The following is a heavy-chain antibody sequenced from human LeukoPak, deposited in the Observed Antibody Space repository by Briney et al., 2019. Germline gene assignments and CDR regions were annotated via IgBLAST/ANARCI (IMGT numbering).Heavy chain of an antibody. D-gene: IGHD1-26*01. Sequence: ASVKVSCKASGGTFSSYAISWVRQAPGQGLEWMGRIIPILGIANYAQRFQGRVTITADKSTSTAYMELSSLRSEDTAVYYCARAGRGIVGAGVDFWGEGTLVTVSS. CDR3: ARAGRGIVGAGVDF. CDR2: IIPILGIA. J-gene: IGHJ4*02. CDR1: GGTFSSYA. V-gene: IGHV1-69*04.